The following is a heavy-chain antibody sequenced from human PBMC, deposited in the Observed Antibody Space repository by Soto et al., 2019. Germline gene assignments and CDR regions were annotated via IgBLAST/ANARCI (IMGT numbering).Heavy chain of an antibody. CDR3: AKTLCGGDCEYDAIDI. Sequence: EVLLVESGGGLVQPGGSLRLSCAASGFPFSTHSMNWVRQAPGKGLEWLSYISRRSTTIYYADSVKGRFTISRDNAKNSLYLQMNGLRDGDTAVYYCAKTLCGGDCEYDAIDIWGQGTMVTVSS. CDR1: GFPFSTHS. CDR2: ISRRSTTI. V-gene: IGHV3-48*02. J-gene: IGHJ3*02. D-gene: IGHD2-21*02.